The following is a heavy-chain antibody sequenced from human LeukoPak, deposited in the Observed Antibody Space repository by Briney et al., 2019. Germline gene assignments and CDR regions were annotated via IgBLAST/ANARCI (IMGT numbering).Heavy chain of an antibody. J-gene: IGHJ4*02. CDR2: IIPIFGTA. D-gene: IGHD3-22*01. V-gene: IGHV1-69*05. CDR3: ARDLGWRDSSGSSDY. Sequence: SVKVSCKASGGTFSSYAISWVRQAPGQGLEWMGGIIPIFGTANYAQKFQGRVTITTDESTSTAYMELSSLRSEDTAVYYCARDLGWRDSSGSSDYWGQGTLVTVSS. CDR1: GGTFSSYA.